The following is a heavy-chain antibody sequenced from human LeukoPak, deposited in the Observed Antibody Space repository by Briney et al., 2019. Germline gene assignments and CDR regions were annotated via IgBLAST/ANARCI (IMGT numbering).Heavy chain of an antibody. CDR1: GGTFSSYA. CDR3: AREYSSGWYYYYMDV. D-gene: IGHD6-19*01. V-gene: IGHV1-2*02. Sequence: ASVKVSCKASGGTFSSYAISWVRQAPGQGLEWMGWINPNSGGTNYAQKFQGRVTMTRDTSISTAYMEPSRLRSDDTAVYYCAREYSSGWYYYYMDVWGKGTTVTVSS. CDR2: INPNSGGT. J-gene: IGHJ6*03.